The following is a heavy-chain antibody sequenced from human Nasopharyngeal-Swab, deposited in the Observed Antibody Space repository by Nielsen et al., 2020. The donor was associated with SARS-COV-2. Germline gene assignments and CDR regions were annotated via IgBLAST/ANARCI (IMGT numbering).Heavy chain of an antibody. CDR1: GYSFTSYW. J-gene: IGHJ4*02. CDR2: IYPGDSDT. Sequence: GESLRLSCKGSGYSFTSYWIGWVRQMPGKGLEWMGIIYPGDSDTRYSPSFQGQVTISADKSISTAYLQWSSLKASDTAMYYCARQEYSGYDHHYFDYWGQGTLVTVSS. D-gene: IGHD5-12*01. V-gene: IGHV5-51*01. CDR3: ARQEYSGYDHHYFDY.